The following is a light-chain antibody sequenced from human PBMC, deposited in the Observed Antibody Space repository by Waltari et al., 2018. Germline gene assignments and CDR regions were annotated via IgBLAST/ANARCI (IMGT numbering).Light chain of an antibody. CDR1: QGIGSW. Sequence: DIQMTQSPSSVSASVGDSVTITCRASQGIGSWLAWYQQKPGKAPNLLISAASSLQSGVPSRFSGSGSGTDFTLTISSLQPEDFATYYCLQTNSLPFTFGGGTNVEIK. CDR2: AAS. CDR3: LQTNSLPFT. V-gene: IGKV1D-12*01. J-gene: IGKJ4*01.